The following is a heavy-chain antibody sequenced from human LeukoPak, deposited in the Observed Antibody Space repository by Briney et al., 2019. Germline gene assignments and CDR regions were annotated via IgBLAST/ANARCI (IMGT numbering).Heavy chain of an antibody. CDR2: IYTSGST. Sequence: SETLSLTCSVSGDSISSYYWSWIRQPAEKGLEWIGRIYTSGSTSYNPSLKSRVTISVDKSKNQFSLKLSSVTAADTAVYYCARVSLYYYADYWGQGTLVTVSS. D-gene: IGHD3-10*01. CDR1: GDSISSYY. V-gene: IGHV4-4*07. CDR3: ARVSLYYYADY. J-gene: IGHJ4*02.